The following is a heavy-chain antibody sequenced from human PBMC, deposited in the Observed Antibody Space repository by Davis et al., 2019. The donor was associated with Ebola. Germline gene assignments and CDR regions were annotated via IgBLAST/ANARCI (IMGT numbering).Heavy chain of an antibody. CDR3: AKSTMIVGDWDFDY. D-gene: IGHD3-22*01. V-gene: IGHV3-15*01. J-gene: IGHJ4*02. CDR1: GFTFSNAW. CDR2: IKSKTDGGTT. Sequence: GESLKISCAASGFTFSNAWMSWVRQAPGKGLEWVGRIKSKTDGGTTDYAAPVKGRFTIPRDDSKNTLELQMNSLKTEDTAVYYCAKSTMIVGDWDFDYWGQGTLVTVSS.